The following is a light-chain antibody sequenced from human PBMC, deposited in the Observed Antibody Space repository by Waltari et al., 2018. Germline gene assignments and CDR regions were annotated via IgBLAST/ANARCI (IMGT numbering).Light chain of an antibody. CDR1: RRALGHYDS. CDR3: SSFAGSNMLV. J-gene: IGLJ2*01. Sequence: QSALTQPPSASGPLGQPSTISGTGRRRALGHYDSVSWYQQHPGKAPKLMIYEVNKRPSGVPDRFSGSKSGNTASLTVSGLQGEDEAEYFCSSFAGSNMLVFGGGTNLTVL. V-gene: IGLV2-8*01. CDR2: EVN.